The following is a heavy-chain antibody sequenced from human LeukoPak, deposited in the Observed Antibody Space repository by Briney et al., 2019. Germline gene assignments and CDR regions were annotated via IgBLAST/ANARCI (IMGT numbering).Heavy chain of an antibody. CDR2: ISYDGSNK. J-gene: IGHJ4*02. V-gene: IGHV3-30*18. CDR3: AKEGPGAYYYGSGSYYLDY. CDR1: GFTFSSYG. Sequence: GRSLRLSCAASGFTFSSYGMHWVRQAPGKGLEWVAVISYDGSNKYYADSVKGRFTISRDNSKNTLYLQMNSLRAEDTAVYYCAKEGPGAYYYGSGSYYLDYWGQGTLVTVSS. D-gene: IGHD3-10*01.